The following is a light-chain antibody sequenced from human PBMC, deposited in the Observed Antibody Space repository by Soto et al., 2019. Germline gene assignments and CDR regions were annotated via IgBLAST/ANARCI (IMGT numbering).Light chain of an antibody. CDR3: CSHAGNNNYV. CDR1: SRDVGGQNY. J-gene: IGLJ1*01. CDR2: AVS. Sequence: QSALTQPPSASGSPGQSVAISCTGTSRDVGGQNYVSWYQQHPGKAPKLIIYAVSNRPSGVPDRFSGSKSGNTASLTISGLRAEDEADHYCCSHAGNNNYVFGTGTKLTVL. V-gene: IGLV2-8*01.